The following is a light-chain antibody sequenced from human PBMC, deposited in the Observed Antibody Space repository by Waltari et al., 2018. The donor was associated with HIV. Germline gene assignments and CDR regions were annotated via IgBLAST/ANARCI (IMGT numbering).Light chain of an antibody. Sequence: EIVLTQSPGTLSLSPGERATLSCRASQSVSSSYLAWYQQKPGQAPRLLIYGASSRATGIPDRFSSSGSGTDFTLTFSRLEPEDFAVYYCQQYGNSPPFTFGPGTKVDI. CDR3: QQYGNSPPFT. J-gene: IGKJ3*01. CDR1: QSVSSSY. CDR2: GAS. V-gene: IGKV3-20*01.